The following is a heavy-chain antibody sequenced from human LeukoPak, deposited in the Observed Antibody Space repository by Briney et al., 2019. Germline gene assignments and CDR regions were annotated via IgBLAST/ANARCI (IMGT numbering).Heavy chain of an antibody. D-gene: IGHD3-22*01. CDR2: FDPEDGET. V-gene: IGHV1-24*01. Sequence: ASVKVSCKVSGYTLADLSMHWVRQAPGRGLEWIGGFDPEDGETIYAQKFQGRVTMTEDTSTDTAYMELSSLRSEDTAVYYCATGRYYDSSGYYKAWEKYDYWGQGTLVTVSS. CDR3: ATGRYYDSSGYYKAWEKYDY. CDR1: GYTLADLS. J-gene: IGHJ4*02.